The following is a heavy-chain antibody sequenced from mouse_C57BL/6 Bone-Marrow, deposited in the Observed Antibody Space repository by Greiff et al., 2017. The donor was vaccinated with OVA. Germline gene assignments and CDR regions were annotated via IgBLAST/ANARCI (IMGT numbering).Heavy chain of an antibody. CDR3: ARGGYYGSSPDY. J-gene: IGHJ2*01. D-gene: IGHD1-1*01. Sequence: EVQLVESGPGMVKPSQSLSLTCTVTGYSITSGYDWHWIRHFPGNKLEWMGYISYSGSTNYNPSLKSRISITHDTSKNHFFLKLNSVTTEDTATYYCARGGYYGSSPDYWGQGTTLTVSS. V-gene: IGHV3-1*01. CDR1: GYSITSGYD. CDR2: ISYSGST.